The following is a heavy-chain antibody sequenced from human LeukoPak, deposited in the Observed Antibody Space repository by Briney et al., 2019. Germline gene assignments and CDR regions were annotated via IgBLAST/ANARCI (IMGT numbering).Heavy chain of an antibody. D-gene: IGHD5-24*01. V-gene: IGHV3-23*01. CDR3: AKQFVDI. CDR2: ISGSGDDP. J-gene: IGHJ5*02. Sequence: GGSLRLSCAASGLTFSNYAMNWVRQAPGKGLEWVSSISGSGDDPSYADSVKGRFTISRDNSRTTLYLQMNSLRAEDTAVYYCAKQFVDIWGQGTLVTVSS. CDR1: GLTFSNYA.